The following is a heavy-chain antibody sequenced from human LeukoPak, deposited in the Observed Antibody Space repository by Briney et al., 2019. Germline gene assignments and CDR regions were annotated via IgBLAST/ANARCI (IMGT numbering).Heavy chain of an antibody. CDR3: ARVLIAARRAFDI. Sequence: GGSLRLSCAASGFTFSSYWMHWVRQAPGKGLVWVSRINSDGSSTSYADSVKGRFTISRDNAKNTLYLRMNSLRAEDTAVYYCARVLIAARRAFDIWGQGTMVTVSS. J-gene: IGHJ3*02. D-gene: IGHD6-6*01. CDR1: GFTFSSYW. CDR2: INSDGSST. V-gene: IGHV3-74*01.